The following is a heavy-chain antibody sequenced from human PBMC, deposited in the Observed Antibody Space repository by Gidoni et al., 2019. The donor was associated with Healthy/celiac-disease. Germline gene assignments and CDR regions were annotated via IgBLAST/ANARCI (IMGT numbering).Heavy chain of an antibody. V-gene: IGHV3-23*01. Sequence: EVQLLESGGGLVQPGGSLRLSCAASGFTFSSYAMSWVRQAPGKGLEWVSAISGSGGSTYYADSVKGRFTISRDNSKNTLYLQMNSLRAEDTAVYYCAKSLNLLWFGEVVGLDYWGQGTLVTVSS. CDR2: ISGSGGST. D-gene: IGHD3-10*01. J-gene: IGHJ4*02. CDR1: GFTFSSYA. CDR3: AKSLNLLWFGEVVGLDY.